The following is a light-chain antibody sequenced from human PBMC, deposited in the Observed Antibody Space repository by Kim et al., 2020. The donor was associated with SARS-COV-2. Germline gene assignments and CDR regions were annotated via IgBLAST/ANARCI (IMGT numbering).Light chain of an antibody. Sequence: SYELTQPPSVSVSPGETATISCTGDNLQYKYVCWYQRTAGHSPVLVLYRDNKRPSGIPERFSGSNSGNTATLTISGTQAMDEADYYCQVWDNSFGVFGGGTQLTVL. CDR1: NLQYKY. J-gene: IGLJ2*01. CDR3: QVWDNSFGV. V-gene: IGLV3-1*01. CDR2: RDN.